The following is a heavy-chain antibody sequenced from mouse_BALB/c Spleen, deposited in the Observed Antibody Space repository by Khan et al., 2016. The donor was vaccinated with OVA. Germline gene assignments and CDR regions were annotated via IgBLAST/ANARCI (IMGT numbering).Heavy chain of an antibody. Sequence: FQLVQFGAEFVKSGATVKLSCTASGFNIKDTYMPWLKQWPEQGLEWIGRIDPPNGNTKYDLKFQGKATITADTTSNTAYLQLRSLTSEDTAVYYCAGRTRKWGQGTTLTVSS. CDR1: GFNIKDTY. CDR2: IDPPNGNT. J-gene: IGHJ2*01. CDR3: AGRTRK. V-gene: IGHV14-3*02.